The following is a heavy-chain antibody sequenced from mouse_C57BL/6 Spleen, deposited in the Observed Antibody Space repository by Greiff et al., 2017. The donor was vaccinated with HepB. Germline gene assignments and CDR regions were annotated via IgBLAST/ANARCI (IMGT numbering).Heavy chain of an antibody. J-gene: IGHJ4*01. CDR3: AREKRIYDGNFYAMDY. CDR1: GYAFTNYL. V-gene: IGHV1-54*01. Sequence: QVQLQQSGAELVRPGTSVKVSCKASGYAFTNYLIEWVKQRPGQGLEWIGVINPGSGGTNYNEKFKGKATLTADKSSSTAYMQLSSLTSEDSAVYFCAREKRIYDGNFYAMDYWGQGTSVTVSS. CDR2: INPGSGGT. D-gene: IGHD2-3*01.